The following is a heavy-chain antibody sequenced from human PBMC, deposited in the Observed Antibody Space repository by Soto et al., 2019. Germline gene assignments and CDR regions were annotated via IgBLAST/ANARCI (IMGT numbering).Heavy chain of an antibody. CDR3: ARVVVVAARGPWFDP. J-gene: IGHJ5*02. V-gene: IGHV1-18*04. CDR1: GYTFTSYG. D-gene: IGHD2-15*01. Sequence: ASVKVSCKASGYTFTSYGISWVRQAPGQGLEWMGWISAYNGNTNYAQKLQGRVTMTTDTSTSTAYMELRSLRSDDTAVYYCARVVVVAARGPWFDPWGQGTLVTVSS. CDR2: ISAYNGNT.